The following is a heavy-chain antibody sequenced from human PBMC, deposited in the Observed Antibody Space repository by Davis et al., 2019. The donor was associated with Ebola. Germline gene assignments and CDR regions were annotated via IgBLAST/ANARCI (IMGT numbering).Heavy chain of an antibody. Sequence: GESLKISCAASGFTFRSYGMHWVRQAPGKGLEWVAVTSYDGRNKYYADSVKGRFTISRDNSKNTVFLQMNSLRGEDTALYYCAIDPNWQFGYWGQGILVTVSS. CDR1: GFTFRSYG. J-gene: IGHJ4*02. CDR2: TSYDGRNK. V-gene: IGHV3-30*03. CDR3: AIDPNWQFGY. D-gene: IGHD1-1*01.